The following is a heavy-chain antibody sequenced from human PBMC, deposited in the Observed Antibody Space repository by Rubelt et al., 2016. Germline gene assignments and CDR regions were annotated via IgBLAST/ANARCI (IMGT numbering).Heavy chain of an antibody. V-gene: IGHV3-7*01. CDR3: AREWLGNLFY. J-gene: IGHJ4*02. D-gene: IGHD6-19*01. Sequence: EVQLVESGGVLVQPGGSLRLACAASGFTFNAYWMSWVRQAPGKGLEWVANITQDETERYYVYSVKGRFPISRDNAKKSRFLQMSSLRAEDTAVYFCAREWLGNLFYWGQGTLVSVSS. CDR1: GFTFNAYW. CDR2: ITQDETER.